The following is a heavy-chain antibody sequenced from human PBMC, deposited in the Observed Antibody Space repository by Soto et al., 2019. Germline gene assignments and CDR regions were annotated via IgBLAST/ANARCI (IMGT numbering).Heavy chain of an antibody. J-gene: IGHJ6*02. CDR3: ARDGSYYYVSRMEV. CDR1: GIPVSSNY. Sequence: EVQLVESGGGLVQPGGSLRLSCVASGIPVSSNYMTWVRQAPGKGLEWVSVLHSGGDTYYANSVKGRFTISRHDSTTTLFLQMKSLTAEDTAVYYCARDGSYYYVSRMEVWGQGTTVTVSS. D-gene: IGHD3-10*02. V-gene: IGHV3-53*04. CDR2: LHSGGDT.